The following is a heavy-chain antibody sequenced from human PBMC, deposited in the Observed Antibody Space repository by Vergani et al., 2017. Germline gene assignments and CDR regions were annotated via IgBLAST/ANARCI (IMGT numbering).Heavy chain of an antibody. D-gene: IGHD3-10*01. CDR2: MYHSGST. Sequence: QVRLQGSGPGLVKPSETLSLTCSVSGGSMSGYYWSWIRQPPGKELEWIGYMYHSGSTNYNPSLETRVTISGDTSKNQFSLKLNSVTAADTAVYYCGRVADFYGLGSRLLDLWGQGILVTVSS. J-gene: IGHJ5*02. V-gene: IGHV4-59*01. CDR1: GGSMSGYY. CDR3: GRVADFYGLGSRLLDL.